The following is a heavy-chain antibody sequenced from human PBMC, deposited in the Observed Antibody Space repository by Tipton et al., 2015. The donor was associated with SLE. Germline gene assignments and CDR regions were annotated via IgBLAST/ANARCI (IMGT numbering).Heavy chain of an antibody. CDR2: IYHSGST. J-gene: IGHJ6*02. V-gene: IGHV4-39*07. Sequence: TLSLTCTVSGGSITSSSYYWGWIRQPPEKGLEWIGSIYHSGSTYYNPSLKSRVTISLDTSKNQLSLRLSSVTATDTGVYYCVRDDGAGPYYYGMDVWGQGTTVTVSS. CDR1: GGSITSSSYY. CDR3: VRDDGAGPYYYGMDV. D-gene: IGHD1-26*01.